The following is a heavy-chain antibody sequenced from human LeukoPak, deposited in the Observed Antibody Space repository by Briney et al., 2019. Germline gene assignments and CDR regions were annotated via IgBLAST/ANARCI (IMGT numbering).Heavy chain of an antibody. V-gene: IGHV3-23*01. CDR3: AKGNIRGYYYYYMDV. J-gene: IGHJ6*03. D-gene: IGHD2/OR15-2a*01. CDR2: ISGSGGST. Sequence: GGSLRLSCAASGFTFSSYAMSWVRQAPGKGLEWVSAISGSGGSTYYADSVKDRFTISRDNSKNTLYLQMNSLRAEDTAVYYCAKGNIRGYYYYYMDVWGKGTTVTVSS. CDR1: GFTFSSYA.